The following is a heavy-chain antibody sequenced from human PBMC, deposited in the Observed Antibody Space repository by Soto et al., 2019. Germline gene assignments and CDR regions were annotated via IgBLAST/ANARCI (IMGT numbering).Heavy chain of an antibody. CDR1: GGSISSRSYY. Sequence: SETLSLTCTVSGGSISSRSYYWGWIRQPPWKGLEWIGSIYYSGSTYYNPSLKSRVTISVDTSKNQFSLKLSSVTAADTAVYYCARDDTLRLGDYGGDYFQHWGQGTLVTVPS. D-gene: IGHD4-17*01. CDR2: IYYSGST. V-gene: IGHV4-39*02. J-gene: IGHJ1*01. CDR3: ARDDTLRLGDYGGDYFQH.